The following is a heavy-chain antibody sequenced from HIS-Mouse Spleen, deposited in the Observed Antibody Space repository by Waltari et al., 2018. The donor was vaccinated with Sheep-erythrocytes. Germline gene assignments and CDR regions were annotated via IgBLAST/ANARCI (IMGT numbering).Heavy chain of an antibody. J-gene: IGHJ4*02. Sequence: QVQLVQSGAEVKKPGASVKVSCKASGYTFTSYDINWVRQATGQGLEWMGWTKPNRGNTGYAQKFQCRVTMTRSTSISTAYMGLSSLRSEDTAVYYCARGFWVYSSSSGFDYWGQGTLVTVSS. CDR1: GYTFTSYD. CDR2: TKPNRGNT. V-gene: IGHV1-8*01. CDR3: ARGFWVYSSSSGFDY. D-gene: IGHD6-6*01.